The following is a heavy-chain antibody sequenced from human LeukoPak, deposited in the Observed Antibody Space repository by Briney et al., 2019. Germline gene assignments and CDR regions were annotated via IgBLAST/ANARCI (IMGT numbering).Heavy chain of an antibody. Sequence: PSETLSLTCSVSGGSITNFFWTWIRQPAGKGLEYIGRIYASGSIDYNPSLKSRVTMSVDTSNNQFSLNLTSVTAADTALYFCARSARFNCFYMDVWGKGTSVTVPS. J-gene: IGHJ6*03. V-gene: IGHV4-4*07. D-gene: IGHD2-15*01. CDR1: GGSITNFF. CDR3: ARSARFNCFYMDV. CDR2: IYASGSI.